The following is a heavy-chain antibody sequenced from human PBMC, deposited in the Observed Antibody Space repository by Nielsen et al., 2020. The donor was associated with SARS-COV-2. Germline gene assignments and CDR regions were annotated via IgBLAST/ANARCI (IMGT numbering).Heavy chain of an antibody. Sequence: SETLSLTCTVSGGSISSSSYYWGWIRQPPGKGLEWIGSIYYSGSTYYNPSLKSRVTISVDTSKNQFSLKLSSVTAADTAVYYCASDSSHRPYNWFDPWGQGTLATVSS. D-gene: IGHD4-11*01. J-gene: IGHJ5*02. CDR1: GGSISSSSYY. V-gene: IGHV4-39*01. CDR2: IYYSGST. CDR3: ASDSSHRPYNWFDP.